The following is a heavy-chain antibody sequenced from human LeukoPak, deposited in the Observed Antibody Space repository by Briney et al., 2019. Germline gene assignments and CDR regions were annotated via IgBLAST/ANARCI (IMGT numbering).Heavy chain of an antibody. CDR1: GFTFSSYA. Sequence: GGSLRLSCAASGFTFSSYAMSWVRQAPGKGLEWVAAISGSGGSTYYADSVKGRFTISRDNSKNTLYLQMNSLRAEDTAVYYCACYYDSSGYYYPFDYWGQGTLVTVSS. V-gene: IGHV3-23*01. CDR2: ISGSGGST. D-gene: IGHD3-22*01. CDR3: ACYYDSSGYYYPFDY. J-gene: IGHJ4*02.